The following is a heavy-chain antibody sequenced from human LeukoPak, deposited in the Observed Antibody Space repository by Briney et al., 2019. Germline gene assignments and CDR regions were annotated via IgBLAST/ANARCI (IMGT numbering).Heavy chain of an antibody. CDR1: GGTFSSYA. Sequence: ASVKVSCKASGGTFSSYAISWVRQAPGQGLEWMGIINPSGGSTSYAQKFQGRVTMTRDTSTSTVYMELSSLRSEDTAVYYCARVSYYYDSSGYYYPYWGQGTLVTVSS. CDR2: INPSGGST. CDR3: ARVSYYYDSSGYYYPY. D-gene: IGHD3-22*01. J-gene: IGHJ4*02. V-gene: IGHV1-46*01.